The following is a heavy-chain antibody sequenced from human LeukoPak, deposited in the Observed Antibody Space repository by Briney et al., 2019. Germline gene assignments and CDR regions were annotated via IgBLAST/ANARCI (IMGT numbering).Heavy chain of an antibody. CDR3: ARGPGGQMATTPLDY. Sequence: SVKVSCKASGGTFSSYAISWVRQAPGQGLEWMGRIIPIFGTANYAQKFQGRVTITTDESSSTAYMELSSLRSEDTAVYYCARGPGGQMATTPLDYWGQGTLVTVSS. CDR1: GGTFSSYA. J-gene: IGHJ4*02. V-gene: IGHV1-69*05. D-gene: IGHD5-24*01. CDR2: IIPIFGTA.